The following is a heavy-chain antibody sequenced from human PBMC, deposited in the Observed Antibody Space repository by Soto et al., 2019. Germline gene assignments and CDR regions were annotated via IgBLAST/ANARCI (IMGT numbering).Heavy chain of an antibody. V-gene: IGHV1-18*01. CDR1: GYNFNIYG. D-gene: IGHD3-10*01. J-gene: IGHJ5*02. CDR2: ISAYDVNT. Sequence: GASVKVSCNASGYNFNIYGINWVRQAPGQGLELMGWISAYDVNTTYAEKFKGRVTMTRDASTSTAYMELGSLRSDDTAVYYWPRDPHEYWYSYWYDPWGQGSVDSV. CDR3: PRDPHEYWYSYWYDP.